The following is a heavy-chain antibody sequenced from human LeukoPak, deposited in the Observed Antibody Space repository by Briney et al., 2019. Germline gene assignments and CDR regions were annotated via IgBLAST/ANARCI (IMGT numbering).Heavy chain of an antibody. Sequence: GGSLRLSCAASGFTFDDYAMHWVRQAPGKGLEWVSGINWNGGSTGYADSVKGRFTISRDNAKNSLYLQMNSLRAEDTALYYCASGGYCSSTSCYGIDYWGQGTLVTVSS. J-gene: IGHJ4*02. V-gene: IGHV3-20*04. CDR2: INWNGGST. D-gene: IGHD2-2*01. CDR1: GFTFDDYA. CDR3: ASGGYCSSTSCYGIDY.